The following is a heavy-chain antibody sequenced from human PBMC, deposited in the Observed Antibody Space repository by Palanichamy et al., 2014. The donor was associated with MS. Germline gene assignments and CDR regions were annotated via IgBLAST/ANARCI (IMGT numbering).Heavy chain of an antibody. CDR3: AKDRGYCSGGSCSRFDY. CDR1: GFTFSSYG. Sequence: QVQLVESGGGVVQPGRSLRLSCAASGFTFSSYGMHWVRQAPGKGLEWVAVISYDGNNKYYADSVKGRFTISRDNSKNTLYLQMNSLRAEDTAVYYCAKDRGYCSGGSCSRFDYWGQGTLVTVSS. V-gene: IGHV3-30*18. J-gene: IGHJ4*02. D-gene: IGHD2-15*01. CDR2: ISYDGNNK.